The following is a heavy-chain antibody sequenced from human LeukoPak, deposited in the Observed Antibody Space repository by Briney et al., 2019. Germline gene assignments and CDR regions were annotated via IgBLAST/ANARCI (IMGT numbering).Heavy chain of an antibody. J-gene: IGHJ3*02. CDR3: ARSASSTSRSAFDI. V-gene: IGHV4-59*13. Sequence: PSETLSLTCTISVGSISSNYWSWIRQPPGKGLEWIGYCHYSGNTNYNPSLKSRATISVDMSKNQFSLTLNSVTAADTAVYYCARSASSTSRSAFDIWGQGTRVTASS. CDR2: CHYSGNT. CDR1: VGSISSNY.